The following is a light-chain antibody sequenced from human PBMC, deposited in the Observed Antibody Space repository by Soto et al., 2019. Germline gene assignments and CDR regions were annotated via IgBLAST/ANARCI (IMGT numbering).Light chain of an antibody. Sequence: QSALTRPASVSGSPGQSITISCTGTSSDVGGYNYVSWYQQHPGKAPKLMIYDVSNRPSGVSNRFSGSKSGNTASLTISGLQAEDEADYYCSSYTSSSTQVFGTGTRSPS. V-gene: IGLV2-14*01. J-gene: IGLJ1*01. CDR3: SSYTSSSTQV. CDR1: SSDVGGYNY. CDR2: DVS.